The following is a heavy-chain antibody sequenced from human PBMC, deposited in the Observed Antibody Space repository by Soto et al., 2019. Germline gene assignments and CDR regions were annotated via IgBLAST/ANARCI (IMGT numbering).Heavy chain of an antibody. CDR2: INHSGST. J-gene: IGHJ5*02. Sequence: SETLSLTCTVSGGSISSGGYYWSWIRQPPGKGLEWIGEINHSGSTNYNPSLKSRVTISVDTSKNQFSLRPSSVTAAETAVYYCARHSYYSNPLRFDPWGQGTLVTVSS. V-gene: IGHV4-61*08. CDR1: GGSISSGGYY. CDR3: ARHSYYSNPLRFDP. D-gene: IGHD4-4*01.